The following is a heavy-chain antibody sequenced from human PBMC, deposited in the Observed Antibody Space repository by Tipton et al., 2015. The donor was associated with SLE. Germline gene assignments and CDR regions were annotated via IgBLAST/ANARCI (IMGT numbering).Heavy chain of an antibody. CDR3: TREAQANWGHEYFDN. CDR1: GASISSQY. V-gene: IGHV4-59*11. J-gene: IGHJ4*02. CDR2: IYYTGST. Sequence: TLSLTCTVSGASISSQYWNWIRQPPGKGLEWIGYIYYTGSTSYNPSLRSRVTISVDMSKNQFSLNLRSVTAADTAVYYCTREAQANWGHEYFDNWGQGTLVTVSS. D-gene: IGHD7-27*01.